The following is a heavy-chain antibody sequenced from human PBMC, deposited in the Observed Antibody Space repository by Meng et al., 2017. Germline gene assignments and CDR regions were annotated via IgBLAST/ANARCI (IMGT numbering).Heavy chain of an antibody. CDR2: IIPIFGTA. Sequence: QGRLVQLGGEVKKPGSSVTVSCKASGGTFSSYAISWVRQAPGQGLEWMGGIIPIFGTANYAQKFQGRVTITADESTSTAYMELSSLRSEDTAVYYCARDSDSSSWYDYFGYWGQGTLVTVSS. CDR3: ARDSDSSSWYDYFGY. V-gene: IGHV1-69*01. D-gene: IGHD6-13*01. CDR1: GGTFSSYA. J-gene: IGHJ4*02.